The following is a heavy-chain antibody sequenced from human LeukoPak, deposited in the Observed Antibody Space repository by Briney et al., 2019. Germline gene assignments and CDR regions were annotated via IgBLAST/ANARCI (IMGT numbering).Heavy chain of an antibody. D-gene: IGHD4-23*01. J-gene: IGHJ2*01. Sequence: SQSLSLTCSVSGGSISGYYWSWIRRPPGKGLEWIGFLYYNGSTNYNPSLKSRITISVDTSKNQFSLKLNSVTAADTAIFYCARIRRYDYDGFRPGWVYWYFDVWGRGTLVTVSS. CDR2: LYYNGST. V-gene: IGHV4-59*01. CDR1: GGSISGYY. CDR3: ARIRRYDYDGFRPGWVYWYFDV.